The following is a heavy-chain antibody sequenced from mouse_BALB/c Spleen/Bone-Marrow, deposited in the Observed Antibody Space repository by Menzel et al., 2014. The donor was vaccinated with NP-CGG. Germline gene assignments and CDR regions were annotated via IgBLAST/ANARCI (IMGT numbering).Heavy chain of an antibody. J-gene: IGHJ2*01. Sequence: TFTSYWMHWVKQRPGQGLEWIGAIYPGNSDTNYNQKFKGKAKLTAVTSTSTAYMELSSLTNEDSAVYYCTSDYDDYWGQGTTLTVSS. D-gene: IGHD2-4*01. CDR2: IYPGNSDT. CDR1: TFTSYW. CDR3: TSDYDDY. V-gene: IGHV1-5*01.